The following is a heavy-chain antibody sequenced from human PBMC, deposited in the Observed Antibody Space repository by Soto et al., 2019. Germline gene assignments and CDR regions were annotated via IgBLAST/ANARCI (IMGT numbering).Heavy chain of an antibody. CDR3: VNDRDYPRDYFHY. J-gene: IGHJ4*02. D-gene: IGHD3-10*01. V-gene: IGHV3-23*01. CDR2: VSGNGQGI. Sequence: EVQLLESGGGLVQPGGSLRLSCAASGFTFSSYAMSWVRQAPGKGLEWVSAVSGNGQGIYYADSVRGRFTISRDNSKNTVFLHMDSLRAEDTAVYYCVNDRDYPRDYFHYWGQGTLVTVSS. CDR1: GFTFSSYA.